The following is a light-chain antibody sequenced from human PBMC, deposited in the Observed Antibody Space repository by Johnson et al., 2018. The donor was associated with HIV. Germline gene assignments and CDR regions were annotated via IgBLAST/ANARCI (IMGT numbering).Light chain of an antibody. CDR2: ENN. CDR1: SSNIANNY. J-gene: IGLJ1*01. Sequence: QSVLTQPPSVSAAPGQKVTISCYGSSSNIANNYVSWYQQLPGTAPKLLIYENNKRPSGIPDRFSGSKSGTSATLGITGLQTGDEADYYCGTWDSSLSAYVFGTGTKVTVL. V-gene: IGLV1-51*02. CDR3: GTWDSSLSAYV.